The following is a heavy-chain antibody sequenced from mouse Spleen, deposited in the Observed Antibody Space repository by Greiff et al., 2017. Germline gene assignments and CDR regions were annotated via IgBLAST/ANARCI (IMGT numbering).Heavy chain of an antibody. V-gene: IGHV1-54*01. CDR3: AREEGLLLYFDY. D-gene: IGHD1-1*01. CDR2: INPGSGGT. Sequence: VMLVESGAELVRPGTSVKVSCKASGYAFTNYLIEWVKQRPGQGLEWIGVINPGSGGTNYNEKFKGKATLTADKSSSTAYMQLSSLTSEDSAVYFCAREEGLLLYFDYWGQGTTLTVSS. J-gene: IGHJ2*01. CDR1: GYAFTNYL.